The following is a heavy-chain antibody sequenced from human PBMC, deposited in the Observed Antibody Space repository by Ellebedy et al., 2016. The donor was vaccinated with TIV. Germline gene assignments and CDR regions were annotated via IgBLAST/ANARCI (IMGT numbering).Heavy chain of an antibody. Sequence: SETLSLXXTVSGGSISSYYWSWIRQPPGKGLEWIGYIYYSGSTNYNPSLKSRVTISVGTSKNQFSLKLSSVTAADTAVYYCARDLGDGDYGYYYYGMDVWGQGATVTVSS. J-gene: IGHJ6*02. CDR2: IYYSGST. D-gene: IGHD4-17*01. CDR1: GGSISSYY. V-gene: IGHV4-59*01. CDR3: ARDLGDGDYGYYYYGMDV.